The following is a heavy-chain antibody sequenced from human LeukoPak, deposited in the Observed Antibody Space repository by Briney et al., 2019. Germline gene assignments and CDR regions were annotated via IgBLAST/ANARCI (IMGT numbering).Heavy chain of an antibody. Sequence: KPSETLSLTCAVYGGSFSGYYWSWSRQSPGKGLEWTGEINHSGSTNYNPSLKSRVTISVDTSKNQFSLRLSSVTAADTAVYYCARRRQYDSSLFWNFDLWGRGTLVTVSS. D-gene: IGHD6-6*01. CDR3: ARRRQYDSSLFWNFDL. J-gene: IGHJ2*01. CDR2: INHSGST. CDR1: GGSFSGYY. V-gene: IGHV4-34*01.